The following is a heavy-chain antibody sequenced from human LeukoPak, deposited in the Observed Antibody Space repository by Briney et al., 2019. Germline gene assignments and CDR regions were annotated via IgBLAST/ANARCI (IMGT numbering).Heavy chain of an antibody. CDR3: AKGQGYYFDY. V-gene: IGHV3-43*02. J-gene: IGHJ4*02. CDR2: NSGDGGST. CDR1: GFTFDDYA. Sequence: GGSLRLSCAASGFTFDDYAMHWVRQSPGKGLEWVSLNSGDGGSTYYADSVKGRFTISRDNSKSSLYLQMNSLSTADTALYYCAKGQGYYFDYWGQGTLVTVSS.